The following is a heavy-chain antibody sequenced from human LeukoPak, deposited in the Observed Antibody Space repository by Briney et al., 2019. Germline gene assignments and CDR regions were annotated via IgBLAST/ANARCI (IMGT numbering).Heavy chain of an antibody. Sequence: PSETLSLTCTVSADSFSGYLWAWIRQPPGKGLEWIGYASDSGSTNYNPSLKSRPSISLDTAKNQFSLKLRSVTAADTAVYYCARSHGLYWGQGTLVTVSS. CDR3: ARSHGLY. J-gene: IGHJ4*02. V-gene: IGHV4-59*01. CDR1: ADSFSGYL. CDR2: ASDSGST.